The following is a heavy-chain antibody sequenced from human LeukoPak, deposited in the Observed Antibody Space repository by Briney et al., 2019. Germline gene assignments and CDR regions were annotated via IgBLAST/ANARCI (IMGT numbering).Heavy chain of an antibody. CDR2: ITPIFGEA. Sequence: SVKVSCKVSGGTFSSYPISWVRQAPGQGLEWMGEITPIFGEAQNAEKFQGRVTITADEPTSTVYMEMRSLRSDDTAVYYCARSTMVTTEGVLDIWGQGTMVTVSS. CDR3: ARSTMVTTEGVLDI. J-gene: IGHJ3*02. V-gene: IGHV1-69*13. CDR1: GGTFSSYP. D-gene: IGHD4-17*01.